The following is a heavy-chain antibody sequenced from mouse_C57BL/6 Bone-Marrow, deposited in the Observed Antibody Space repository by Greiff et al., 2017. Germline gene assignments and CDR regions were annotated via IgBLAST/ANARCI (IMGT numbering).Heavy chain of an antibody. J-gene: IGHJ2*01. D-gene: IGHD6-1*01. CDR3: ARHSLLLYYFDY. CDR2: ISGGGGNT. V-gene: IGHV5-9*01. CDR1: GFTFSSYT. Sequence: EVQLVESGGGLVKPGGSLKLSCAASGFTFSSYTMSWVRQTPEKRLEWVATISGGGGNTYYPDSVKGRFTISRDNAKNTLYLQMSSLRSEDTALYYCARHSLLLYYFDYWGQGTTLTVSS.